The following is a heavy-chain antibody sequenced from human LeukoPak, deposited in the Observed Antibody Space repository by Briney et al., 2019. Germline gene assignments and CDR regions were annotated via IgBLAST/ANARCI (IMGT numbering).Heavy chain of an antibody. J-gene: IGHJ6*02. V-gene: IGHV1-69*04. CDR1: VGTDNNYA. Sequence: SSVKVSCKSSVGTDNNYAITWVRPAPGQGLEWMGRIIPILDAADSAQKFQGRVTLSADRSTSTVYMELSSLRSEDTAIFFFARLPVRGYIDSPVIHHMDVCGQGTTVTVSS. D-gene: IGHD5-12*01. CDR2: IIPILDAA. CDR3: ARLPVRGYIDSPVIHHMDV.